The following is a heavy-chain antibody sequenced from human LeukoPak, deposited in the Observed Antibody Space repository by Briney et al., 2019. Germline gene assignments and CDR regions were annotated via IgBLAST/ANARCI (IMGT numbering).Heavy chain of an antibody. J-gene: IGHJ4*02. V-gene: IGHV4-59*01. CDR3: ARDPAANNYAPSHFDY. CDR2: IHYSGST. D-gene: IGHD4-11*01. CDR1: GFTFSDYY. Sequence: LRLSCAASGFTFSDYYWSWIRQPPGKGLEWIGYIHYSGSTNYNPSLKSRVTISIDTSKNQFSLKLSSVTAADTAVYYCARDPAANNYAPSHFDYWGQGTLVTVSS.